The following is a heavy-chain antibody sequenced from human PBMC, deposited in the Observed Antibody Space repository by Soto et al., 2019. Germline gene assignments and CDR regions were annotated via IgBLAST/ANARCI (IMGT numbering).Heavy chain of an antibody. V-gene: IGHV3-30-3*01. D-gene: IGHD5-12*01. J-gene: IGHJ5*02. CDR1: GFTFSSYA. Sequence: GGSLRLSCAASGFTFSSYAMHWVRQAPGKGLEWVAVISYDGSNKYYADSVKGRFTISRDNSKNTLYLQMNSLRAEDTAVYYCARSKGYSGYGIWFDPWGQGTLVTVS. CDR3: ARSKGYSGYGIWFDP. CDR2: ISYDGSNK.